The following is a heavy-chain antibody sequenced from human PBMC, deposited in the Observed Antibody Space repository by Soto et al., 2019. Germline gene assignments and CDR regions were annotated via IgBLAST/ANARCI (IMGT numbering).Heavy chain of an antibody. D-gene: IGHD3-3*01. CDR3: ASPPPSPDFWSAYQDHHLLDP. Sequence: PGEALKMSCEASGFRFTNSWIGWVRQMPGNGLEWMGIFYPDDSDTRYSPSFQGQVIVSADKSISTAYLQWNSLTASDTAIHYSASPPPSPDFWSAYQDHHLLDPWGQRTLVTVSS. J-gene: IGHJ5*02. CDR1: GFRFTNSW. V-gene: IGHV5-51*01. CDR2: FYPDDSDT.